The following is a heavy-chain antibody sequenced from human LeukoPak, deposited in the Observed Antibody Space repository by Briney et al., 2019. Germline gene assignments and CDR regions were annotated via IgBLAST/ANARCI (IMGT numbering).Heavy chain of an antibody. CDR2: ISSSSSYK. CDR1: GFTFSSYS. Sequence: PGGSLRLSCAASGFTFSSYSMNWVRQAPGKGLEWVSSISSSSSYKSYADSVKGRFTIPRDNAKNSLYLQMNSLRAEDTAVYYCARETYYDTSGLDYWGQGTLVTVSS. J-gene: IGHJ4*02. V-gene: IGHV3-21*01. CDR3: ARETYYDTSGLDY. D-gene: IGHD3-22*01.